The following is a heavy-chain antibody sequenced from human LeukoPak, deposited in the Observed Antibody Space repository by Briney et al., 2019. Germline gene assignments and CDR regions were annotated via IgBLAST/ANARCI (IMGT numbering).Heavy chain of an antibody. CDR1: GGTFSSYA. V-gene: IGHV1-18*01. CDR3: ARAWIVVVPAAILPLWFDP. CDR2: ISAYNGNT. J-gene: IGHJ5*02. Sequence: ASVKVSCKASGGTFSSYAISWVRQAPGQGLEWMGWISAYNGNTNYAQKLQGRVTMTTDTSTSTAYMELRSLRSDDTAVYYCARAWIVVVPAAILPLWFDPWGQGTLVTVSS. D-gene: IGHD2-2*01.